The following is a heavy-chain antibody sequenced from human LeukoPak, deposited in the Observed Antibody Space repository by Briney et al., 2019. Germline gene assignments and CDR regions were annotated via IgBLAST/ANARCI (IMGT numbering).Heavy chain of an antibody. D-gene: IGHD3-22*01. CDR2: ISGSGGST. Sequence: GGSLRLSCAASGFTFSGYAMTWVRQGPGKGLEWVSGISGSGGSTYYADSVKGWFTISRDNSKNTLYLQMNRLRAEDTAVYFCAKDPLSYYDSSGYRYFDYWGQGTLVTVSS. CDR3: AKDPLSYYDSSGYRYFDY. CDR1: GFTFSGYA. J-gene: IGHJ4*02. V-gene: IGHV3-23*01.